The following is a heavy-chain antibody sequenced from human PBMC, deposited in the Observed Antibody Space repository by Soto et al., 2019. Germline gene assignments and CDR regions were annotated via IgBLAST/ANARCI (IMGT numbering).Heavy chain of an antibody. CDR1: GFTFSDYG. Sequence: SLRLSCAASGFTFSDYGMHWVRQAPGKGLEWVAVIWYDGSNRYYADSVKSRFTISRDNSKNTLYLQMNSLRAEDTAVYYCARDRVGATPPDYWGQGALVTVSS. J-gene: IGHJ4*02. V-gene: IGHV3-33*01. D-gene: IGHD1-26*01. CDR2: IWYDGSNR. CDR3: ARDRVGATPPDY.